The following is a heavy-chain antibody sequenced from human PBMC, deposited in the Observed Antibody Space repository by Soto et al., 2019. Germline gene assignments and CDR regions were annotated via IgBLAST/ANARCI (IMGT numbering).Heavy chain of an antibody. Sequence: QVQLQESGPGLVKPSQTLSLTCTVSGASISSGGYYWSWIRQLPGKGLEYTGYIFHSGSSYYNPSLKSRVTMSVDTSPNQFSLKLSSVTVADTAVYYCARKQQFEAHFFDPWGQGTLVTVSS. CDR2: IFHSGSS. V-gene: IGHV4-31*03. CDR1: GASISSGGYY. CDR3: ARKQQFEAHFFDP. D-gene: IGHD1-1*01. J-gene: IGHJ5*02.